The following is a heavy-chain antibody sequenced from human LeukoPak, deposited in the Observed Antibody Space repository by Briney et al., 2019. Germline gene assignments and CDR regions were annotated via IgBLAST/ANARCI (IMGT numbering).Heavy chain of an antibody. CDR2: ISSSSSYI. CDR3: AKLILADKGMVMSECFDY. CDR1: GFTFSSYS. J-gene: IGHJ4*02. Sequence: KPGGSLRLSCAASGFTFSSYSMNWVRQAPGKGLEWVSSISSSSSYIYYADSVKGRFTISRDNSKNTLYLQMNSLRAEDTGVYYWAKLILADKGMVMSECFDYWGQGTLVTVSS. V-gene: IGHV3-21*04. D-gene: IGHD5-18*01.